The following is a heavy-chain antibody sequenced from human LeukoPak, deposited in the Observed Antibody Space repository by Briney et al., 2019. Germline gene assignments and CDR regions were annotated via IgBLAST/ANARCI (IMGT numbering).Heavy chain of an antibody. CDR3: ATSHHTSSGQNFDY. V-gene: IGHV3-7*01. D-gene: IGHD6-25*01. Sequence: GGSMRLSCEASGLTLSDYWMSWVRQAPGKGLEWVANINQDGSAKYYVDSVKGRFTISRDNADSSLYLQMSALRADDTAMYYCATSHHTSSGQNFDYWGQGTLVSVSS. J-gene: IGHJ4*02. CDR2: INQDGSAK. CDR1: GLTLSDYW.